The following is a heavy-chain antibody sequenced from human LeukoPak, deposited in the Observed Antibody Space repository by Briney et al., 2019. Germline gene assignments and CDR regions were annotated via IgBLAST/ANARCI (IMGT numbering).Heavy chain of an antibody. Sequence: GGSRRLSCAASGFTFSSYSMNWVRKAPGKGLEWVSSISSSSSYIYYADSVKGRFTISRDNAKNSLYLQMNSLRAEDTAVYYCARSIAVAGYDYFDYWGQGTLVTVSS. CDR3: ARSIAVAGYDYFDY. V-gene: IGHV3-21*01. J-gene: IGHJ4*02. D-gene: IGHD6-19*01. CDR1: GFTFSSYS. CDR2: ISSSSSYI.